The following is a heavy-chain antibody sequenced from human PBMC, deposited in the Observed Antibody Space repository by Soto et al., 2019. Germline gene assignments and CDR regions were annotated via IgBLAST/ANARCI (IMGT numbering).Heavy chain of an antibody. V-gene: IGHV1-46*01. CDR3: ARGAPFMVRGVTSWFDP. Sequence: ASVKVSCKASGYTFTSYYMHWVRQAPGQGLEWMGIINPSGGSTSYAQKFQGRVTMTRDTSTSTVYMELSSLRSEDTAVYYCARGAPFMVRGVTSWFDPWGQGTLVTVS. CDR2: INPSGGST. D-gene: IGHD3-10*01. J-gene: IGHJ5*02. CDR1: GYTFTSYY.